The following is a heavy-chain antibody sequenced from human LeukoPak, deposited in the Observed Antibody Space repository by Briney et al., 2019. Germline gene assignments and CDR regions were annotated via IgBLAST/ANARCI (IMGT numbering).Heavy chain of an antibody. Sequence: PGGSLRLSCAVSGFPFTRFYMSWIRQAPGKGLEWISYIGLSGSPLDYADSVRGRFTISRDNAENSLYLDMNSLRAEDTAVYYCARKDFSSGSFSYWGQGTLVTVSS. CDR1: GFPFTRFY. CDR2: IGLSGSPL. J-gene: IGHJ4*02. D-gene: IGHD3-22*01. CDR3: ARKDFSSGSFSY. V-gene: IGHV3-11*04.